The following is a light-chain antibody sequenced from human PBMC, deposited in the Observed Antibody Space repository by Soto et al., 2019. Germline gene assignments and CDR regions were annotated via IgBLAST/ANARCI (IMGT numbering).Light chain of an antibody. CDR1: SSDVGLYNL. Sequence: SALTQPASVSGSPGRSITISCTGTSSDVGLYNLVSWYQQLPGKAPKLIIYEVNERPSGISDRFSGSKSGNTASLTISGLQDEDEADYYCCSYVGSSILMFGGGTKLTVL. CDR2: EVN. J-gene: IGLJ3*02. V-gene: IGLV2-23*02. CDR3: CSYVGSSILM.